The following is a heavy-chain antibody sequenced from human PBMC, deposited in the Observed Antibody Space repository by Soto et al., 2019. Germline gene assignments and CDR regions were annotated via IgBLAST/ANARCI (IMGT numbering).Heavy chain of an antibody. CDR3: ARGLRWNPGSPYYFDY. CDR2: INSDGSST. J-gene: IGHJ4*02. D-gene: IGHD4-17*01. Sequence: PGGSLRLSCAASGVTFSSYGRHWVRQAPGKGLVWVSRINSDGSSTSYADSVKGRFTISRDNAKNTLYLQMNSLRAEDTAVYYCARGLRWNPGSPYYFDYWGQGTLVTVSS. V-gene: IGHV3-74*01. CDR1: GVTFSSYG.